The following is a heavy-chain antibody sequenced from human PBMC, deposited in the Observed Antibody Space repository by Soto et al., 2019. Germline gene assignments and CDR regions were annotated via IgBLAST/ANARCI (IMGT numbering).Heavy chain of an antibody. CDR3: AREDATVIRFDY. CDR1: GGSIIRGGYY. V-gene: IGHV4-31*03. J-gene: IGHJ4*02. Sequence: SETLSLTCTVSGGSIIRGGYYWIWIRQHPGKGLEWIGYIYYSGSTYYNPSLKSRVTISVDTSKNQFSLKLSSVTAADTAVYYCAREDATVIRFDYWGQGTLVTVSS. D-gene: IGHD4-17*01. CDR2: IYYSGST.